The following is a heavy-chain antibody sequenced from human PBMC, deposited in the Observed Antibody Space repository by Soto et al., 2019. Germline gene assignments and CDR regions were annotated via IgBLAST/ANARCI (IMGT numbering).Heavy chain of an antibody. J-gene: IGHJ4*02. V-gene: IGHV1-8*01. CDR1: GYTFTSYD. CDR2: MNPNSGNT. D-gene: IGHD1-26*01. Sequence: QVQLVQSGAEVKKPGASVKVSCKASGYTFTSYDINWVRQATGQGLEWMGWMNPNSGNTGYAQKFQGRVTMTRNTSITTAYRKLNSLGCGARAVYWGDGEKVGANEYWGQGTLVTVSS. CDR3: DGEKVGANEY.